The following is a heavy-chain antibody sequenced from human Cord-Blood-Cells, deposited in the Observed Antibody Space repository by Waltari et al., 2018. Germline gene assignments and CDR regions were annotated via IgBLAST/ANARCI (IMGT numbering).Heavy chain of an antibody. CDR3: ARDAMYSSGFDY. J-gene: IGHJ4*02. CDR2: ISSRSSYI. D-gene: IGHD6-19*01. CDR1: GFTFSSYS. V-gene: IGHV3-21*01. Sequence: EVQLVESGGGLVKPGGSLRLSCAASGFTFSSYSMNWVRQAPGKGLEWVSSISSRSSYIYYADSVKGRFTISRDNAKNSLYLQMNSLRAEDTAVYYCARDAMYSSGFDYWGQGTLVTVSS.